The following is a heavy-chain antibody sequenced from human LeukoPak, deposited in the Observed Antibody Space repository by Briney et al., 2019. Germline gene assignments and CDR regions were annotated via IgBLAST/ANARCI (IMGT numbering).Heavy chain of an antibody. CDR3: ARSRITMTVVDKLFDY. V-gene: IGHV4-34*01. Sequence: PSETLSLTCAVYGGSFSGYYWSWIRQPPGKGLEWIGEINHSGSTNYNPSLKSRVTISVDTSKNQFSLKLSSVTAADTAVYYCARSRITMTVVDKLFDYWGQGTLVTVSS. CDR1: GGSFSGYY. CDR2: INHSGST. D-gene: IGHD3-22*01. J-gene: IGHJ4*02.